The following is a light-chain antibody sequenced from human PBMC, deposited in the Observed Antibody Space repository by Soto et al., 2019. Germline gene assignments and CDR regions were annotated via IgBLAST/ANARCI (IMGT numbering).Light chain of an antibody. Sequence: EMVLTQSPDTLSLSPGERATLSCRASQTVSSNFLAWYQQRPGQAPRLLIYGASSRATGIPDRFSGSGSGTDFTLTTSRLEPEDFAVYYCLQRTNWPLSFGGGTKVDIK. CDR3: LQRTNWPLS. CDR2: GAS. J-gene: IGKJ4*01. CDR1: QTVSSNF. V-gene: IGKV3D-20*02.